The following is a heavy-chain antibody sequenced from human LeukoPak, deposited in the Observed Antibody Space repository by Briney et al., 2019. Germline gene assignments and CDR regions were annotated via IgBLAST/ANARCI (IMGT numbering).Heavy chain of an antibody. CDR1: GGSISSYY. Sequence: SETLSLTCTVSGGSISSYYWSWIRQPPGKGLEWIGYIYYSGSTNYNPSLKSRVTISVDTSKNQFSLKLSSVTAADTAVYYCARGLRWPTHYFDYWGQGTLVTVSS. D-gene: IGHD4-23*01. CDR2: IYYSGST. J-gene: IGHJ4*02. V-gene: IGHV4-59*01. CDR3: ARGLRWPTHYFDY.